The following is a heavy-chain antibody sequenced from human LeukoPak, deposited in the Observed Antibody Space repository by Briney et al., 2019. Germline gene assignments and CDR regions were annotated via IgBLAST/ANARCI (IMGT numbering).Heavy chain of an antibody. Sequence: NPSETLSLTCAVSGGSISSSNWWSWVRQPPGKGLEWIGEIYHSGSTNYNPSLKSRVTISVDKSKNQFSLKLSSVTAADTAVYYCAGLADYGDPNFDYWGQGTLVTVSS. CDR3: AGLADYGDPNFDY. D-gene: IGHD4-17*01. CDR2: IYHSGST. J-gene: IGHJ4*02. CDR1: GGSISSSNW. V-gene: IGHV4-4*02.